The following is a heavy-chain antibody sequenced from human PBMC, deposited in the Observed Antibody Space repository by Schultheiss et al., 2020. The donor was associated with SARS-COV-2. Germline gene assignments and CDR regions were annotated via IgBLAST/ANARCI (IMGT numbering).Heavy chain of an antibody. D-gene: IGHD3-22*01. J-gene: IGHJ6*02. V-gene: IGHV3-23*01. Sequence: GGSLRLSCAASGFTFSSYAMSWVRQAPGKGLEWVSAISGSGGSTYYADSVKGRFTISRDNSKNTLYLQMNSLRAEDTAVYYCAKAPDYYDSSGYYKGYGMDVWGQGTTVTVSS. CDR2: ISGSGGST. CDR1: GFTFSSYA. CDR3: AKAPDYYDSSGYYKGYGMDV.